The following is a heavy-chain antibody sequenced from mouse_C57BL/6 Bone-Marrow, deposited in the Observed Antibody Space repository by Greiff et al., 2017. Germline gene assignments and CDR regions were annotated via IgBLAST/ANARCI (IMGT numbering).Heavy chain of an antibody. J-gene: IGHJ4*01. CDR3: ARERVTTSAMDY. Sequence: QVQLQQPGAELVMPGASVKLSCKASGYTFTSYWMHWVKQRPGQGLEWIGEIDPSDSYTNYIQTFKGKFTLSVDKASSPAYMQLSSLTSGDPAVYSSARERVTTSAMDYWGKGTSVTVSS. D-gene: IGHD2-2*01. CDR2: IDPSDSYT. V-gene: IGHV1-69*01. CDR1: GYTFTSYW.